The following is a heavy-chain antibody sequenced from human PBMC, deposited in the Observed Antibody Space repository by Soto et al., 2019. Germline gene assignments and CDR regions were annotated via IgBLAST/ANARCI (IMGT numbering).Heavy chain of an antibody. Sequence: SETLSLTCAVYGGSFSGYYWSWIRQPPGKGLEWIGEINHSGSTNYNPSLKSRVTISVDTSKNQFSLKLTSVTAADTAVYYCARHRRTTVAKFYFDDWGQGALVTVYS. CDR3: ARHRRTTVAKFYFDD. D-gene: IGHD4-4*01. J-gene: IGHJ4*02. CDR1: GGSFSGYY. V-gene: IGHV4-34*01. CDR2: INHSGST.